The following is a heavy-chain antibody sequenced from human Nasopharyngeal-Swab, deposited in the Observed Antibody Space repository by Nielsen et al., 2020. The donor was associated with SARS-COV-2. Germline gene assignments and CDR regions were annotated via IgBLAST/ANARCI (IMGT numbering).Heavy chain of an antibody. CDR3: VCGETTPSDY. J-gene: IGHJ4*02. V-gene: IGHV3-74*01. CDR2: INSDGSII. D-gene: IGHD2-15*01. Sequence: WIRQPPGKGLVWVSRINSDGSIIDYADSVKGRFTISRDNARNTLNLQMNSLRAEDTALYYCVCGETTPSDYWGQGTLVTASS.